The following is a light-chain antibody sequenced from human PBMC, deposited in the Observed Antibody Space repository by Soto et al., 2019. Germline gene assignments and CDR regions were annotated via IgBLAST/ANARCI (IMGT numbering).Light chain of an antibody. CDR3: QQLSNWPPIFT. V-gene: IGKV3-11*01. Sequence: EIVLTQSPATLSLSTGERATLSCRASQSVSSYLALYQQKPGQAPRLLIYDASNRATGIPARFSDSGSGTDFTLHISRLVPEDFAVYYCQQLSNWPPIFTFGPGTKVEIK. J-gene: IGKJ3*01. CDR2: DAS. CDR1: QSVSSY.